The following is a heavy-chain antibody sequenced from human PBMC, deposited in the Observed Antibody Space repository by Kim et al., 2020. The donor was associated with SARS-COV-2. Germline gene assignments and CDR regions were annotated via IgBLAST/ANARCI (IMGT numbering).Heavy chain of an antibody. Sequence: RYSPSLKSRLTITKDTSKNQVVLTMTNMDPVDTATYSCAHIRASSSWFQHWGQGTLVTVSS. D-gene: IGHD6-13*01. CDR3: AHIRASSSWFQH. V-gene: IGHV2-5*01. J-gene: IGHJ1*01.